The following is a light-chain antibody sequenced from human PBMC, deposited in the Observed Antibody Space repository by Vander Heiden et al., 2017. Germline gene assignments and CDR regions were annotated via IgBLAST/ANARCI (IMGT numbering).Light chain of an antibody. J-gene: IGLJ3*02. V-gene: IGLV3-21*02. Sequence: SYVLTQPPSVSVAPGQTARITCGGNNIGSKSVPWYQQKPGQAPVLIVYDDSDRRSGVPERFSGSNSGNTATLTISRVEAGDEADYYCQGWDRSSDHVVFGGGTKLTVL. CDR3: QGWDRSSDHVV. CDR2: DDS. CDR1: NIGSKS.